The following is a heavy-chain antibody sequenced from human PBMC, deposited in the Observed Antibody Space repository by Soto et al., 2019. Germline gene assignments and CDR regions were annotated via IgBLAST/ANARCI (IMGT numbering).Heavy chain of an antibody. CDR2: IKQDGSEK. D-gene: IGHD2-8*01. Sequence: LGGSLRLSCAASGFTFSSYWMSWVRQAPGKGLEWVANIKQDGSEKYYVDSVKGRFTISRDNAKNSLYLQMNSLRAEDTAVYYCARGIVLMVYAFGDAFDIWGQGTMVTVSS. J-gene: IGHJ3*02. CDR1: GFTFSSYW. CDR3: ARGIVLMVYAFGDAFDI. V-gene: IGHV3-7*04.